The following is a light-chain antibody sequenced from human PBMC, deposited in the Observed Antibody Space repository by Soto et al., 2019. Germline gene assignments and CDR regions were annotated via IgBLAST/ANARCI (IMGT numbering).Light chain of an antibody. CDR3: QQRSNWPPLT. Sequence: DIVMTQSPATLSVSPGERATLSCRASQSVNSKLAWYQQKPGQAPRLLIYDASNRATGIPARFSGSGSGTDFTLTISSLEPEDFAVYYCQQRSNWPPLTFGRGTKVDIK. J-gene: IGKJ4*01. CDR2: DAS. CDR1: QSVNSK. V-gene: IGKV3-11*01.